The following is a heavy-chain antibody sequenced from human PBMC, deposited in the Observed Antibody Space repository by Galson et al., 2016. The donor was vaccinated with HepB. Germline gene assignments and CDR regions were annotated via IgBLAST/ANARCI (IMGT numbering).Heavy chain of an antibody. CDR1: GGSVTTENSF. J-gene: IGHJ4*02. CDR2: ISYSGST. V-gene: IGHV4-61*01. Sequence: SETLSLTCTVSGGSVTTENSFWSWIRQPLGKGLEWIAYISYSGSTDYNPSVKSRVTISADSSKTQFSLKLTSVTAAYTAVYYCARGPPFDSWGQGILVTVSS. CDR3: ARGPPFDS.